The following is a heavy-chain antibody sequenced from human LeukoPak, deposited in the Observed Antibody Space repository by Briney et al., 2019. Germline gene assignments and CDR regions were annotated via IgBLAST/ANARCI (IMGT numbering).Heavy chain of an antibody. CDR3: AMSVATVVTPEDY. D-gene: IGHD4-23*01. CDR1: GYSFTSYW. V-gene: IGHV5-10-1*01. J-gene: IGHJ4*02. CDR2: IDPSDSYT. Sequence: GESLKISCKGSGYSFTSYWISWVRQMPGKGLEWMGRIDPSDSYTNYSPSFQGHVTISADKSISTAYLQWSSLKAWDTAMYYCAMSVATVVTPEDYWGQGTLVTVSS.